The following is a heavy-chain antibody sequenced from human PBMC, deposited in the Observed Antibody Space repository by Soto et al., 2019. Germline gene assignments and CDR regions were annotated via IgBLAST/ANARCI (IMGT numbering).Heavy chain of an antibody. D-gene: IGHD3-22*01. CDR1: GGSISSGDYY. CDR3: ARAMIYYYDSSGYYTD. V-gene: IGHV4-30-4*01. CDR2: IYYSGST. J-gene: IGHJ4*02. Sequence: QVQLQESGPGLVKPSQTLSLTCTVSGGSISSGDYYWSWIRQPPGKGLEWIGYIYYSGSTYYNPYLKSRVTISVDTSKDQFSLKLSSVTAADTAVYYCARAMIYYYDSSGYYTDWGQGTLVTVSS.